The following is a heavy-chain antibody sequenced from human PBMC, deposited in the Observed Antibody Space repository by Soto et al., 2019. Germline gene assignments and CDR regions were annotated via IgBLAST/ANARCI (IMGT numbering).Heavy chain of an antibody. V-gene: IGHV3-30-3*01. CDR1: GFTISSYA. J-gene: IGHJ4*02. CDR2: ISYDGSNK. D-gene: IGHD2-15*01. CDR3: ARGGEYCSGGSCYGSYFDY. Sequence: QVQLVESGGGVVQPGRSLRLSCAASGFTISSYAMHWVRQAPGKGLEWVAVISYDGSNKYYADSVKGRFTISRDNSKNTLYLQMNSLRAEDTAVYYCARGGEYCSGGSCYGSYFDYWGQGTLVTVSS.